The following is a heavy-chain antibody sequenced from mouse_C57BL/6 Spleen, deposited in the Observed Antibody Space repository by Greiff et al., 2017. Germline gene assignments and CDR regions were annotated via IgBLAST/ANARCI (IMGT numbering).Heavy chain of an antibody. CDR3: ARGGLRGAMDY. CDR1: GYTFTSYW. V-gene: IGHV1-55*01. J-gene: IGHJ4*01. CDR2: IYPGSGST. D-gene: IGHD2-4*01. Sequence: QVHVKQSGAELVKPGASVKMSCKASGYTFTSYWITWVKQRPGQGLEWIGDIYPGSGSTNYNEKFKSKATLTVDTSSSTAYMQLSSLTSEDSAVYYGARGGLRGAMDYWGQGTSVTVSS.